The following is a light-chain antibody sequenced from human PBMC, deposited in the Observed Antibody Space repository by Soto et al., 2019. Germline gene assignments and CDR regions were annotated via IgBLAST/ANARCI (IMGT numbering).Light chain of an antibody. V-gene: IGLV1-44*01. CDR2: SNN. CDR3: AAWDDSLNGPV. J-gene: IGLJ2*01. Sequence: QAVVTQPPSASGTPGQRVNISCSGSSSNIGSNTVNWYQQLPGTAPTLLIYSNNQRPSGVPDRFSGSKSGTSASLAISGLQSEDEADYYCAAWDDSLNGPVFGGGTKLTVL. CDR1: SSNIGSNT.